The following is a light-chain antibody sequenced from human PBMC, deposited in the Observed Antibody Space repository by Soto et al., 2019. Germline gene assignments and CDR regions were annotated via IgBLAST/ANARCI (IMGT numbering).Light chain of an antibody. CDR2: KAS. V-gene: IGKV1-5*03. J-gene: IGKJ2*02. CDR1: QSNNSW. CDR3: QQYNGYSGT. Sequence: DPQMTQSPSTLSVSVGDRVTITCRASQSNNSWLAWYQQKPGKAPKLLIYKASKLESGVPSRFSGSASGTEFTLTISSLQPDDLATYYCQQYNGYSGTFGQGTKPEIK.